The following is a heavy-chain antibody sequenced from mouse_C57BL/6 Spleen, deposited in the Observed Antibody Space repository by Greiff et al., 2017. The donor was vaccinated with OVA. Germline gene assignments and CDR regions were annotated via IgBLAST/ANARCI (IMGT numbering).Heavy chain of an antibody. CDR3: ARWKDYYGSSYGYFDV. D-gene: IGHD1-1*01. CDR1: GYTFTSYW. V-gene: IGHV1-53*01. Sequence: QVQLQQPGTELVKPGASVKLSCKASGYTFTSYWMHWVKQRPGQDLEWIGNINPSNGGTNYNEKFKSKATLTVDKSSSTAYMQLSSLTSEDSAVYYCARWKDYYGSSYGYFDVWGTGTTVTVSS. CDR2: INPSNGGT. J-gene: IGHJ1*03.